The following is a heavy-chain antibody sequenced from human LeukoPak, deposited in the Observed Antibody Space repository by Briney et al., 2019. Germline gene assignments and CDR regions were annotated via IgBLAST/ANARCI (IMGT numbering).Heavy chain of an antibody. J-gene: IGHJ6*03. CDR2: INHSGST. Sequence: SETLSLTCAIYGESFSGYFWSWIRQPPGKGLEWIGEINHSGSTSYNPSLKSRVTMSADTSKNQFSLNLSSVTAADTAVYYCARDGYYYASGLYYYMDVWGKGTTVTISS. V-gene: IGHV4-34*01. CDR1: GESFSGYF. CDR3: ARDGYYYASGLYYYMDV. D-gene: IGHD3-10*01.